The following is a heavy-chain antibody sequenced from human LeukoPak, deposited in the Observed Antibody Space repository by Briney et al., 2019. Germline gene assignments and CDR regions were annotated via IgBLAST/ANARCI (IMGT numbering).Heavy chain of an antibody. CDR1: GFTFSSYW. CDR3: ARVKSHPAHYSSSWSEFDY. V-gene: IGHV3-74*01. J-gene: IGHJ4*02. D-gene: IGHD6-13*01. Sequence: GGSLRLSCAASGFTFSSYWMHWVRQAPGKGLVWVSRINSDGSSTSYADSVKGRFTISRDNAKNTLYLQMNSLRAEDTAVYYCARVKSHPAHYSSSWSEFDYWGQGTLVTVSS. CDR2: INSDGSST.